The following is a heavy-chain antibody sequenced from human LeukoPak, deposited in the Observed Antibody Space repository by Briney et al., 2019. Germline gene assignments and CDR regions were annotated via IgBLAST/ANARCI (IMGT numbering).Heavy chain of an antibody. CDR2: ISSSSSTI. Sequence: GGSLRLSCAASGFTFSSYSMNWVRQAPGKGLEWVSYISSSSSTIYYADSVKGRFTISRDNAKNSLYLQMNSLRAEDTAVYYCARGGMASSDYWGQGTLVTVSS. V-gene: IGHV3-48*04. J-gene: IGHJ4*02. D-gene: IGHD3-16*01. CDR1: GFTFSSYS. CDR3: ARGGMASSDY.